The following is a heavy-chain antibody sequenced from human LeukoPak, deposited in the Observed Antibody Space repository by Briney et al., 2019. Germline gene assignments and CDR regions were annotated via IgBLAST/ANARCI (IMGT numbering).Heavy chain of an antibody. D-gene: IGHD6-6*01. CDR1: EGTFSSYA. V-gene: IGHV1-69*05. CDR3: ARESSRQDAFDI. J-gene: IGHJ3*02. Sequence: GASVKVSCKASEGTFSSYAISWVRQAPGQGLEWMGGIIPIFGTANYAQKFQGRVTITTDESTSTAYMELSSLRSEDTAVYYCARESSRQDAFDIWGQGTMVTVSS. CDR2: IIPIFGTA.